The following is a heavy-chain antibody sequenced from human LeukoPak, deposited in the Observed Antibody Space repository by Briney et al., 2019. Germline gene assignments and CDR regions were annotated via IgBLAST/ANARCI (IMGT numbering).Heavy chain of an antibody. D-gene: IGHD4-17*01. CDR3: ARQVSYGDYVGY. Sequence: ASVKVSCKASGYTFTSYWIGWVRQMPGKGLEWMGIIYPGDSDTRYSPSFQGQVTISADKSISTAYLQWSSLKASDTAMYYCARQVSYGDYVGYWGQGTLVTVSS. CDR1: GYTFTSYW. V-gene: IGHV5-51*01. J-gene: IGHJ4*02. CDR2: IYPGDSDT.